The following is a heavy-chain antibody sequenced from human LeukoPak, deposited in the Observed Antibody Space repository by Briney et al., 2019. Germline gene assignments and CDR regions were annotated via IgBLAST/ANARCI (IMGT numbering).Heavy chain of an antibody. CDR2: ISYDGSNK. CDR1: GFTFSSYA. D-gene: IGHD3-10*01. CDR3: ARGSDYYGSGSYYSIDY. Sequence: PGRSLRLSCAASGFTFSSYAMHWVRQAPGKGLEWVAVISYDGSNKYYADSVKGRFTISRDNSKNTLYLQMNSLRAEDTAVYYCARGSDYYGSGSYYSIDYWGQGTLVTVSS. V-gene: IGHV3-30*04. J-gene: IGHJ4*02.